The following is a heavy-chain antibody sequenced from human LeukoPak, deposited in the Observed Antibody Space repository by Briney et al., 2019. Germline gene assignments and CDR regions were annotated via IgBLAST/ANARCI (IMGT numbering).Heavy chain of an antibody. CDR1: GYTLTELS. CDR3: ATGVSEWLRFAY. CDR2: FDPEDGET. J-gene: IGHJ4*02. Sequence: GASVKDSCKVSGYTLTELSMHWVRQAPGKGLEWMGGFDPEDGETIYAQKFQGRVTMTEDTSTDTAYMELSSLRSEDTAVYYCATGVSEWLRFAYWGQGTLVTVSP. D-gene: IGHD5-12*01. V-gene: IGHV1-24*01.